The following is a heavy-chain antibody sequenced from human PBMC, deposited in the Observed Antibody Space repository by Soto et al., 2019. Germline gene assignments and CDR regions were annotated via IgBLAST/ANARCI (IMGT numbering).Heavy chain of an antibody. V-gene: IGHV4-4*02. CDR1: GGSISSSYW. J-gene: IGHJ3*02. CDR3: ARRRITMIVVVYDAFDI. CDR2: SYYSGST. Sequence: QVQLQESGPGLVKPSGTLSLTCAVSGGSISSSYWWSWVRQPPGKGLEWIGASYYSGSTNYNPSLESRVNISVDKSKNQFSLKLSSVTAADTAVYYCARRRITMIVVVYDAFDIWGQGTMVTVSS. D-gene: IGHD3-22*01.